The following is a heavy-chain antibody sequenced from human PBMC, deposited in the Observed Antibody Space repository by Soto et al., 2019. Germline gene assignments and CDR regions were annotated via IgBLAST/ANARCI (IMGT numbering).Heavy chain of an antibody. CDR3: TLEGVWCGDCAEEIAETMDV. CDR1: GFTFSNAW. Sequence: EVQLVESGGGLVKPGGSLRLSCAASGFTFSNAWMSWVRQAPGKGLEWVGRIKSKTDGGTTDYAAPVKGRFTISRDDSKYTLYVQMNSLKTEDTAVYYCTLEGVWCGDCAEEIAETMDVWGKGTTVTVSS. D-gene: IGHD3-10*01. V-gene: IGHV3-15*01. J-gene: IGHJ6*03. CDR2: IKSKTDGGTT.